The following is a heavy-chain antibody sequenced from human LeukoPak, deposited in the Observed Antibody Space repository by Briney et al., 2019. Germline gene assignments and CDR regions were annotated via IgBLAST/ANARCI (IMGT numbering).Heavy chain of an antibody. Sequence: SETLSLTCTVSGGSISSYYWSWIRQPPGKGLEVIGYIYYSGSTNYNPSLKSRVTISVDTSKNQFSLKLSSVTAADTAVYYCARRDIAGAFDIWGQGTMVTVSS. CDR1: GGSISSYY. V-gene: IGHV4-59*08. CDR3: ARRDIAGAFDI. D-gene: IGHD2-15*01. CDR2: IYYSGST. J-gene: IGHJ3*02.